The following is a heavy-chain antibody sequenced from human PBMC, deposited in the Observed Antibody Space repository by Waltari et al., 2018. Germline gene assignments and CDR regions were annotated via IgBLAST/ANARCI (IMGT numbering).Heavy chain of an antibody. CDR2: ISYDGTNK. V-gene: IGHV3-30*04. CDR3: ALLRLGEYDTFEV. CDR1: GFPFRDYT. Sequence: QVQLVESGGGVVQPGKSLRLSCAASGFPFRDYTMHWVRQAPGKGLEWVAVISYDGTNKYYGDSVEGRFSISRLNSENTLNLQMDSLRPEDTALYYCALLRLGEYDTFEVWGQGTFVAVSS. D-gene: IGHD4-17*01. J-gene: IGHJ3*01.